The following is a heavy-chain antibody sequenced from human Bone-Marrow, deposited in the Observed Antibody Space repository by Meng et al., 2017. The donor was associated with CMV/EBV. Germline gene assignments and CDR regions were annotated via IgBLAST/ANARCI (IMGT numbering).Heavy chain of an antibody. CDR3: ARARCSSTSCYTRGEDYYYYYGMDV. CDR1: GDSVSSDSHS. J-gene: IGHJ6*02. D-gene: IGHD2-2*02. Sequence: GSLRLSCTVSGDSVSSDSHSWSWIRQPPGKGLEWIGYIYYSGSTNYNPSLKSRVTISVDTSKNQFSLKLSSVTAADTAVYYCARARCSSTSCYTRGEDYYYYYGMDVWGQGTTVTVSS. CDR2: IYYSGST. V-gene: IGHV4-61*01.